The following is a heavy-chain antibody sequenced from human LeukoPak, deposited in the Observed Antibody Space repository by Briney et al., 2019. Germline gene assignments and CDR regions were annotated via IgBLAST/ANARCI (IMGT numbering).Heavy chain of an antibody. CDR1: GFTFSSYS. CDR2: ISSSSSYI. D-gene: IGHD3-16*02. J-gene: IGHJ4*02. CDR3: ARGPDPLYVWGSYLIEYYFDY. Sequence: GGSLRLSCAASGFTFSSYSMNWVCQAPGKGLEWVSSISSSSSYIYYADSVKGRFTISRDNAKNSLYLQMNSLRAEDTAVYYCARGPDPLYVWGSYLIEYYFDYWGQGTLVTVSS. V-gene: IGHV3-21*01.